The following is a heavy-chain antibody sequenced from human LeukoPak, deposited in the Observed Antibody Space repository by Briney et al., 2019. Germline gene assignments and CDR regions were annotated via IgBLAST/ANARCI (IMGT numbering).Heavy chain of an antibody. J-gene: IGHJ5*02. CDR3: AKAGLYDYVWGSYRQKWFDP. V-gene: IGHV1-69*05. Sequence: SVKVSCKASGGTFNSYAINWVRQAPGQGLEGMGRIIPIFGTTIYSLNFQPRVTITTVKSTSTAYMELSSLRSEDTPVYYCAKAGLYDYVWGSYRQKWFDPWGQGTLVTVYS. CDR2: IIPIFGTT. CDR1: GGTFNSYA. D-gene: IGHD3-16*02.